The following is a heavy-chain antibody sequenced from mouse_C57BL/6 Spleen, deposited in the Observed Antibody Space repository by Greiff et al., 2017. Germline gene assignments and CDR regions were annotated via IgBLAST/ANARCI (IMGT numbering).Heavy chain of an antibody. D-gene: IGHD1-1*01. CDR1: GYTFTDYN. CDR2: INPNNGGT. CDR3: AREGDYYGSSPLGYFDV. J-gene: IGHJ1*03. V-gene: IGHV1-18*01. Sequence: VQLQQSGPELVKPGASVKIPCKASGYTFTDYNMDWVKQSHGKSLEWIGDINPNNGGTIYNQKFKGKATLTVDKSSSTAYMELRSRTSEDTAVYYCAREGDYYGSSPLGYFDVWGTGTTVTVSS.